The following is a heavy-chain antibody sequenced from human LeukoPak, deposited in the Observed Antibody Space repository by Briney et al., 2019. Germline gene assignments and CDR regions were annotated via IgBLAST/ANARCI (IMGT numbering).Heavy chain of an antibody. V-gene: IGHV3-48*02. CDR2: ISSRGSTI. CDR1: GFMFRDQS. Sequence: QPGGSLRLSCVGSGFMFRDQSMNWVRQAPGKGLEWVSYISSRGSTIYYADSGKGRLTISRDNGKNSLFLQMNGLRDEDTAVYYCARVQGVCNSTTCFVGNADVWGKGTTVIVSS. J-gene: IGHJ6*04. CDR3: ARVQGVCNSTTCFVGNADV. D-gene: IGHD2-2*01.